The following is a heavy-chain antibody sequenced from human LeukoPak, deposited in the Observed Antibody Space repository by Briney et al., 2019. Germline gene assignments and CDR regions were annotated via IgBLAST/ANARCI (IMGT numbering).Heavy chain of an antibody. V-gene: IGHV4-39*01. J-gene: IGHJ4*02. CDR2: IHYSGST. Sequence: SETLSLTCTVSGYSVTSASHYWAWIRQPPGKGLEWIVSIHYSGSTYYSPSLKSRLTISGDTSKSHFSLKLTFVTAADTAVYYCTRHHDYGDKIDYWGQGTLVTVSS. CDR1: GYSVTSASHY. CDR3: TRHHDYGDKIDY. D-gene: IGHD4-23*01.